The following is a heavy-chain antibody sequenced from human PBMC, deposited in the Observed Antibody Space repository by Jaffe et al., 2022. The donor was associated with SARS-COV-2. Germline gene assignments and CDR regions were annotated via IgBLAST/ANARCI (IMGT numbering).Heavy chain of an antibody. CDR1: GASVTSYY. V-gene: IGHV4-59*02. D-gene: IGHD1-1*01. CDR2: IYHNGDT. Sequence: QVHLQQSGPGLVKPSETLSLTCTVSGASVTSYYWSWIRQPPGKGLEWLGYIYHNGDTKQNPSLKSRVTLSIDTSKNQFSLKMNSVTAADTAVYYCARTTREPGPWGQGTLVTVSS. J-gene: IGHJ5*02. CDR3: ARTTREPGP.